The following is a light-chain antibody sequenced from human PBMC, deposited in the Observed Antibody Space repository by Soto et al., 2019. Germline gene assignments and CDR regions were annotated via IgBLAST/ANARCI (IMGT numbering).Light chain of an antibody. J-gene: IGKJ1*01. CDR3: QQYNNWPRT. Sequence: VLTQSPATLSLSPGERATLSCGASQSVSSYLAWYQQKPGQAPRLLIYGASTRATGIPARFSGSGSGTEFTLTISSLQSEDFAVYYCQQYNNWPRTFGQGSKVDNK. CDR2: GAS. CDR1: QSVSSY. V-gene: IGKV3-15*01.